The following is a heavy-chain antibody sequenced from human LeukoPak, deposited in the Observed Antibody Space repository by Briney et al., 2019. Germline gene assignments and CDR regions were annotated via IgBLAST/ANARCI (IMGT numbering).Heavy chain of an antibody. J-gene: IGHJ4*02. CDR1: GFTFSSYS. CDR3: AKDERNWNYNLASQTYD. V-gene: IGHV3-23*01. Sequence: GGSLRLSCAASGFTFSSYSMNWVRQAPGKGLEWVSAISGSGVSTYYADSVKGRFTISRDNSKNTLYLQMNSLRAEDMAVYYCAKDERNWNYNLASQTYDWGQGTLVTVSS. D-gene: IGHD1-7*01. CDR2: ISGSGVST.